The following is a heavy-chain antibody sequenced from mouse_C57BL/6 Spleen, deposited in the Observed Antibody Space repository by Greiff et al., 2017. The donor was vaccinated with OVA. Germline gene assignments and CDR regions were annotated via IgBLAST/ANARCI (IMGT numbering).Heavy chain of an antibody. J-gene: IGHJ4*01. Sequence: EVQLVESGGGLVKPGGSLKLSCAASGFTFSDYGMHWVRQAPEKGLEWVAYISSGSSTIYYADTVKGRFTISRDNAKNTLFLQMTRLRSEDTAMYYCARNYYGSSERDAMDYWGQGTSVTVSS. D-gene: IGHD1-1*01. CDR2: ISSGSSTI. CDR1: GFTFSDYG. V-gene: IGHV5-17*01. CDR3: ARNYYGSSERDAMDY.